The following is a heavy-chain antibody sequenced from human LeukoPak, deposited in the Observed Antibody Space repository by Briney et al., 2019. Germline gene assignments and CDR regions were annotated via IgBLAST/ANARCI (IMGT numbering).Heavy chain of an antibody. CDR3: ARRTSGAFAI. V-gene: IGHV3-48*03. J-gene: IGHJ3*02. CDR1: GFPFSDHE. CDR2: ISSSCSDK. Sequence: PGGSLRLSCAASGFPFSDHEMNWVREAPGQGLEGVSYISSSCSDKYYPDSVKGRFTISRDNAKNSLYLQMNSLRAEDTAVYYCARRTSGAFAIWGQGTTVTVSS.